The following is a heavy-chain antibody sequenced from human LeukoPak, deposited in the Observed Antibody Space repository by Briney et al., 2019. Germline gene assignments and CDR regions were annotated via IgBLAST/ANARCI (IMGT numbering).Heavy chain of an antibody. CDR1: GGSISSGGYY. D-gene: IGHD4-17*01. Sequence: SETLSLTCTVSGGSISSGGYYWSWIRQPPGKGLEWIGYIYYSGSTNYNPSLKSRVTISVDTSKNQFSLKLSSVTAADTAVYYCARSMTTVLAFDYWGQGTLVTVSS. J-gene: IGHJ4*02. CDR3: ARSMTTVLAFDY. V-gene: IGHV4-61*08. CDR2: IYYSGST.